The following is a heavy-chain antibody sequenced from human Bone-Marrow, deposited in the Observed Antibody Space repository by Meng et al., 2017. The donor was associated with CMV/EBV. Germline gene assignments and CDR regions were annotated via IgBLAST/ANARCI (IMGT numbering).Heavy chain of an antibody. D-gene: IGHD2-15*01. CDR3: AREEDLRLDY. Sequence: LSLTCACYGGSFSGYYWSWIRQPPGKGLEWIGEINHSGSTNYNPSLKSRVTISVDTSKNQFSLKLSSVTAADTAVYYCAREEDLRLDYWGQGTLVTVSS. CDR1: GGSFSGYY. V-gene: IGHV4-34*01. CDR2: INHSGST. J-gene: IGHJ4*02.